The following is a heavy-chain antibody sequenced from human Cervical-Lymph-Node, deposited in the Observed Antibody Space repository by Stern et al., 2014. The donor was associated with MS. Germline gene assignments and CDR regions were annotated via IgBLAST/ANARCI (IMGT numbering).Heavy chain of an antibody. CDR2: INWNSDNI. V-gene: IGHV3-9*01. CDR1: GFTFDDYA. CDR3: AKDYGSGRQKRHFDY. D-gene: IGHD3-10*01. Sequence: EVQLLESGGGLVQPGRSLRLSCAASGFTFDDYAMHWVRQAPGKGLEWVSLINWNSDNIAYADSVKGRFTVSRDNAKNSLYLQMNSLSGEDTGLYYCAKDYGSGRQKRHFDYWGQGTLVIVSP. J-gene: IGHJ4*02.